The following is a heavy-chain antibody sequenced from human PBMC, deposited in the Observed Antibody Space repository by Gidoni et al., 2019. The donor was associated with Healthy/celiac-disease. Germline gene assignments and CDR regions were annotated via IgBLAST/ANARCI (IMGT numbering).Heavy chain of an antibody. Sequence: EVQLVESGGGLVQPGRSLRLSCAASGFTFDDYAMHWVRQAPGKGLEWVSGISWNSGSIGYADSVKGRFTISRDNAKNSLYLQMNSLRAEDTALYYCAKDLKANREDAFDIWGQGTMVTVSS. D-gene: IGHD1-26*01. CDR2: ISWNSGSI. CDR3: AKDLKANREDAFDI. CDR1: GFTFDDYA. J-gene: IGHJ3*02. V-gene: IGHV3-9*01.